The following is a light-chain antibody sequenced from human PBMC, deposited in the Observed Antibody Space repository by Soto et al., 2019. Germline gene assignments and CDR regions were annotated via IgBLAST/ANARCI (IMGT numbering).Light chain of an antibody. V-gene: IGLV1-44*01. CDR2: SNN. CDR1: SSNIGSNT. CDR3: AAWDDSLNVVV. J-gene: IGLJ2*01. Sequence: QSVLTQPPSASGTPGQRVTISCSGSSSNIGSNTVNWYQQLPGTAPKLLIYSNNQRPSGVPDRFSGSKSGTSASLAISGLQSEDEAGYYCAAWDDSLNVVVFGGGTKLIVL.